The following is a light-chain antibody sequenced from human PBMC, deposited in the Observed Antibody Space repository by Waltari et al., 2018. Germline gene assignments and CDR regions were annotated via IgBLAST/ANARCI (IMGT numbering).Light chain of an antibody. V-gene: IGKV1-5*03. CDR1: QTINTY. CDR2: GAS. Sequence: DIQMTQSPSTLSASVGDRVTITCRPSQTINTYLAWYQQKPGKAPTLLIYGASTLQGGVPSRFSGSGSGTEFTLTISSLQPDDFATYYCQQYNPYSRTFGQGTKVEFK. CDR3: QQYNPYSRT. J-gene: IGKJ1*01.